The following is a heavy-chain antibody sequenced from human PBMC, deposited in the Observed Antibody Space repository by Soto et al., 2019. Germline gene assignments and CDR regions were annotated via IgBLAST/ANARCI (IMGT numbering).Heavy chain of an antibody. CDR2: INAGNGNT. CDR3: ARGLTMVRGVILDAFDI. J-gene: IGHJ3*02. Sequence: QVQLVQSGAEVKKPGASVKVSCKASGYTFTSYAMHWVRQAPGQRLEWMGWINAGNGNTKYSQKFQGRVTITRDTSPSXXYMELSSLRSEDTAVYYCARGLTMVRGVILDAFDIWGQGTMVTVSS. V-gene: IGHV1-3*01. CDR1: GYTFTSYA. D-gene: IGHD3-10*01.